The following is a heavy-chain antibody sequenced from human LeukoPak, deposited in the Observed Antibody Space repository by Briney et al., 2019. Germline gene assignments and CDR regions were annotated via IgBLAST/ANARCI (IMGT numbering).Heavy chain of an antibody. CDR2: IIPLFGTP. CDR1: GGTFSSYT. CDR3: ASATLRCSGGSCYEMDV. V-gene: IGHV1-69*06. Sequence: SVKVSCKAAGGTFSSYTISWGRQAPGQGLEWMGGIIPLFGTPDYAHKFQDRLTITADKSTSTAYMALSSLRSEDTAVYYCASATLRCSGGSCYEMDVWGKGTTVTVSS. J-gene: IGHJ6*04. D-gene: IGHD2-15*01.